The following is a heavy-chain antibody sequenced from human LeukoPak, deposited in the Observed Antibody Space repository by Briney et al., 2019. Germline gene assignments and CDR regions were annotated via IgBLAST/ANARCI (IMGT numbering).Heavy chain of an antibody. CDR2: IYTSGST. V-gene: IGHV4-4*07. D-gene: IGHD3-9*01. CDR1: GGSISSYY. J-gene: IGHJ4*02. CDR3: AREGSYYDILTGYYYGYFDY. Sequence: SETLSLTCTVSGGSISSYYWSWIRQPAGKGLEWIGRIYTSGSTNYNPSLKSRVTMSVDTSKNQFSLKLCSVTAADTAVYYCAREGSYYDILTGYYYGYFDYWGQGTLVTVSS.